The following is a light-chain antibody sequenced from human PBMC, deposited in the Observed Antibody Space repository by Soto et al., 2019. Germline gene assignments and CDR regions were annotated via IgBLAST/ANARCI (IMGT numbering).Light chain of an antibody. CDR1: SSDVGGYDY. CDR2: DVT. V-gene: IGLV2-14*01. J-gene: IGLJ1*01. Sequence: QSALTQPASVSGSPGQSITISCTGTSSDVGGYDYVSWYQQHPGKAPKLMIYDVTNRPSGVSNRFSGSKSGNTASLTISGLQAEDEADYYCISYASINTHVFGTGTQLTVL. CDR3: ISYASINTHV.